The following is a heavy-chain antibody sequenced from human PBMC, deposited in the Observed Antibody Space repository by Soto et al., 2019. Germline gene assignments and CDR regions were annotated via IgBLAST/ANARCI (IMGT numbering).Heavy chain of an antibody. D-gene: IGHD6-19*01. CDR2: ISSSSTI. V-gene: IGHV3-48*02. CDR3: ARVGMAVAGLYAFDY. Sequence: GGSLRLSCAASGFTFSSYSMNWVRQAPGKGLEWVSYISSSSTIYYADSVKGRFTISRDNAKNSLYLQMNSLRDEDTAVYYCARVGMAVAGLYAFDYWGQGTLVTVSS. CDR1: GFTFSSYS. J-gene: IGHJ4*02.